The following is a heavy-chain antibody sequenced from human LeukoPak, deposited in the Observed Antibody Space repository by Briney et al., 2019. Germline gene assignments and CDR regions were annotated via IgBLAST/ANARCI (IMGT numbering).Heavy chain of an antibody. V-gene: IGHV4-38-2*02. J-gene: IGHJ4*02. Sequence: PSETLSLTCTVSGYSISSGYYWGWIRQPPGKGLEWIGSIYHSGRTFYNPSLKSRVTISVDTSKNQFSLKLTSMTAADTAVYYCARGPRGYSGYGLLRFDYWGQGTLVSVSS. CDR3: ARGPRGYSGYGLLRFDY. CDR1: GYSISSGYY. CDR2: IYHSGRT. D-gene: IGHD5-12*01.